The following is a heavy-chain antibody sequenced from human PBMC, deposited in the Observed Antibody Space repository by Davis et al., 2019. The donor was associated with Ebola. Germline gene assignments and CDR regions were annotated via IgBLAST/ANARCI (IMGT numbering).Heavy chain of an antibody. CDR1: GYTFTGYY. D-gene: IGHD3-3*01. CDR2: INPNSGGT. Sequence: ASVKVSCKASGYTFTGYYMHWVRQAPGQGLEWMGRINPNSGGTNYAQKLQGRVTMTTDTSTSTAYRELRSLRSDDTAVYYCARGSRLSDDPSAFDYWGQGTLVTISS. J-gene: IGHJ4*02. CDR3: ARGSRLSDDPSAFDY. V-gene: IGHV1-2*06.